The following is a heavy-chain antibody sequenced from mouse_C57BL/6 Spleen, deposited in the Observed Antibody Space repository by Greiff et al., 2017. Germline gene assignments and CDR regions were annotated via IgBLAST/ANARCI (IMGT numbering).Heavy chain of an antibody. V-gene: IGHV1-26*01. CDR3: ARGYGNYGYFDV. Sequence: VQLQQSGPELVKPGASVKISCKASGYTFTDYYMNWVKQSHGKSLEWIGDINPNNGGTSYNQKFKGKATLTVDKSSSTAYLELRSLTSEDSAVYYCARGYGNYGYFDVWGTGTTVTGSS. CDR2: INPNNGGT. CDR1: GYTFTDYY. J-gene: IGHJ1*03. D-gene: IGHD2-10*02.